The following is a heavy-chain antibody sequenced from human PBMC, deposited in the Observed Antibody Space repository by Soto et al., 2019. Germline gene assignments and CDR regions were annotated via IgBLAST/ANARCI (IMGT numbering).Heavy chain of an antibody. J-gene: IGHJ4*02. Sequence: ETMSPACTVSGRSLSSVRDDWGRLRQHPGKGLEGIARIFYSESTYYNPTLKRRVTLSVATSKNKFSLKLSSVTAAARAVYYGAISPAHYGERSGSFDYWGQGTLVTVSS. CDR3: AISPAHYGERSGSFDY. V-gene: IGHV4-39*01. CDR2: IFYSEST. CDR1: GRSLSSVRDD. D-gene: IGHD4-17*01.